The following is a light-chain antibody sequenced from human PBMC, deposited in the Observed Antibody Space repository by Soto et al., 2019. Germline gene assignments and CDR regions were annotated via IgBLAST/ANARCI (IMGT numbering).Light chain of an antibody. J-gene: IGKJ1*01. Sequence: MIRGPASLTDTVRDRVTITCRASQRISSWLAWYQQKPGQAPKLLIYDASSLESGVPSRFSGSGAGTEFTLTINSLQPDDFAAYYCQHHSGFSRPFAQGTKVDIK. CDR2: DAS. CDR3: QHHSGFSRP. V-gene: IGKV1-5*01. CDR1: QRISSW.